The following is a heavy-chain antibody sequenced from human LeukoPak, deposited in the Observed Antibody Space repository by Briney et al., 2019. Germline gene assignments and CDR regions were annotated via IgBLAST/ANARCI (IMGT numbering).Heavy chain of an antibody. V-gene: IGHV3-23*01. Sequence: PGGSLRLSCAASGFTFGSYSMNWVRQAPGKGLEWVSGISGSGGSTYYVDSVKGRFTISRDNSKNTLYLQMNSLTVEDTAIYYCAKGSISGVVLVPTTCAPNDYWGQGTLVTVSS. CDR1: GFTFGSYS. J-gene: IGHJ4*02. CDR2: ISGSGGST. CDR3: AKGSISGVVLVPTTCAPNDY. D-gene: IGHD2-15*01.